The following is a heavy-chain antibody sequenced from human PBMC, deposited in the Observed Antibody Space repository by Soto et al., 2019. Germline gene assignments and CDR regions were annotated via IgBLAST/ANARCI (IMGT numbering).Heavy chain of an antibody. CDR2: ISHDGTNK. J-gene: IGHJ4*02. D-gene: IGHD3-10*01. V-gene: IGHV3-30-3*01. Sequence: VQLFESGGDLVQPGGALRLACAASGFTFSNFAIHWVRQAPGKGLEWVAVISHDGTNKYYADSVKGRFTISRDNSNNTLYLQMNSLRAEDTAVYYCARNYYGSGSYLGPFGYWGQGTLVTVSS. CDR3: ARNYYGSGSYLGPFGY. CDR1: GFTFSNFA.